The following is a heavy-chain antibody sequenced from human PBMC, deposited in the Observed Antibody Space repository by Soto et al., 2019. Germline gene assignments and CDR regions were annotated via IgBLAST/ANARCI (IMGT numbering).Heavy chain of an antibody. CDR2: IKTDGSET. Sequence: EVQLVQSGGGLVQPGGSLRVSCAASGFNFRGFRMGWVRQAPGKGLEWVANIKTDGSETHYADSAKGRCTISRDNAENPLHLQLNNLGLDDPAVYYCVKGAGGDYWGQGPPVAVSP. V-gene: IGHV3-7*05. J-gene: IGHJ4*02. CDR3: VKGAGGDY. CDR1: GFNFRGFR. D-gene: IGHD3-10*01.